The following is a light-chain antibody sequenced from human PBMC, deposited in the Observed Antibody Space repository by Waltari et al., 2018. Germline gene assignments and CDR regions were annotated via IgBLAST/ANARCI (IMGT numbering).Light chain of an antibody. Sequence: DILMTQSPSTLSASVGDRVTITCRASESINSWLAWYQEKPGKAPKLLIQKASNLESGVPSRFSGSGSGTEFILTISSLQADDFATYYCQQYRINPWTFGQGTKVEI. J-gene: IGKJ1*01. CDR2: KAS. V-gene: IGKV1-5*03. CDR3: QQYRINPWT. CDR1: ESINSW.